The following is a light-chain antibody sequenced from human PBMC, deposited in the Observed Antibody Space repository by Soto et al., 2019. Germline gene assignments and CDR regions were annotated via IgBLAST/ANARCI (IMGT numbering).Light chain of an antibody. CDR2: GAS. CDR1: QFISNS. CDR3: QQYGNSPQT. V-gene: IGKV3-15*01. J-gene: IGKJ1*01. Sequence: EIVMTQSPATLSVSPGERVTLSCRASQFISNSLAWYQQRPGQPPRLLIYGASTRATGIPARFSGSGSGTDFTLTISGLEPEDFAVYYCQQYGNSPQTFGQGTKVDIK.